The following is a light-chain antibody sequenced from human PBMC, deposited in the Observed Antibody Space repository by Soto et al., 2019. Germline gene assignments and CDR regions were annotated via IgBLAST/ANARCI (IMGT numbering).Light chain of an antibody. CDR2: DAS. J-gene: IGKJ1*01. Sequence: EILLTQSPDTLSVSLGERATLSCRASQSVGTHLAWYQQKPGQAPRLLIFDASKRTTGTPDRFSGSGSGTEFTLTISGLQYDDLAVYYWQQKSEWRTFGQGTKVDI. CDR1: QSVGTH. V-gene: IGKV3-15*01. CDR3: QQKSEWRT.